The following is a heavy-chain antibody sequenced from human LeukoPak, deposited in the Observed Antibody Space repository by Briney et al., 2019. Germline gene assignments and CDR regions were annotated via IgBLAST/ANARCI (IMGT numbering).Heavy chain of an antibody. J-gene: IGHJ6*02. CDR2: MNPNSGNT. CDR3: ARWGNGYNFPKSRYYYYGMDV. V-gene: IGHV1-8*01. Sequence: ASVKVSCKASGYTFTSYDINWVRQATGQGLEWMGWMNPNSGNTGYAQKFQGRVTMTRNTSISTAYMELSSLRSEDTAAYYCARWGNGYNFPKSRYYYYGMDVWGQGTTVTVSS. D-gene: IGHD5-24*01. CDR1: GYTFTSYD.